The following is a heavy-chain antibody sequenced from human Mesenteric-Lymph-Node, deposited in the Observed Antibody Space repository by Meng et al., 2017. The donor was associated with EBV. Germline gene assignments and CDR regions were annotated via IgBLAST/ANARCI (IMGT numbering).Heavy chain of an antibody. CDR2: IYHSGST. J-gene: IGHJ4*02. CDR1: GGSISSGGYS. CDR3: ARVAGSNYGSGSYYFDY. Sequence: PQLPDSGSGLVKPSQTLSLTFAVSGGSISSGGYSWSWIRQPPGKGLEWIGYIYHSGSTYYNPSLKSRVTISVDRSKNQFSLKLSSVTAADTAVYYCARVAGSNYGSGSYYFDYWGQGTLVTVSS. V-gene: IGHV4-30-2*01. D-gene: IGHD3-10*01.